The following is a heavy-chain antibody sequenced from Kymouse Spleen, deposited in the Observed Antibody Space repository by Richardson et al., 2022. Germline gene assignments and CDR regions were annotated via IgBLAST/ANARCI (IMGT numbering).Heavy chain of an antibody. J-gene: IGHJ6*02. V-gene: IGHV3-73*02. CDR1: GFTFSGSA. CDR3: TSSYYYGSGSYGPLYGMDV. CDR2: IRSKANSYAT. Sequence: EVQLVESGGGLVQPGGSLKLSCAASGFTFSGSAMHWVRQASGKGLEWVGRIRSKANSYATAYAASVKGRFTISRDDSKNTAYLQMNSLKTEDTAVYYCTSSYYYGSGSYGPLYGMDVWGQGTTVTVSS. D-gene: IGHD3-10*01.